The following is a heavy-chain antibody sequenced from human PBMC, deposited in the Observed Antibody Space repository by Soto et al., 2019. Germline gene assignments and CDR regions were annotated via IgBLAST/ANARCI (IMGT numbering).Heavy chain of an antibody. D-gene: IGHD2-15*01. Sequence: QVQLVESGGGVVQPGRSLRLSCAASGFTFSSYGMHWVRQAPGKGLEWVAVISYDGSNKYYADSVKGRFTISRDNSKNTLYLQMNSLRAEDTALYYCAKGAKWDLGYCSGGSCSQYFQHWGQGTLVTVSS. CDR2: ISYDGSNK. V-gene: IGHV3-30*18. J-gene: IGHJ1*01. CDR1: GFTFSSYG. CDR3: AKGAKWDLGYCSGGSCSQYFQH.